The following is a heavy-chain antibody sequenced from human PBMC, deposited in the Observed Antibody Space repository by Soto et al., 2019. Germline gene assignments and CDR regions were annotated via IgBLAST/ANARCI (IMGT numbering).Heavy chain of an antibody. CDR1: GFTFSSYV. V-gene: IGHV3-48*01. J-gene: IGHJ4*02. CDR3: ARGGGFFDY. Sequence: EVQLVESGGGLVQPGGSLRLSCAASGFTFSSYVINWVRQAPGKGLEWVSYISISSSTRYYADSVRGRFTISRDNAKNSLYLQMNSLRGEDAAVYYCARGGGFFDYWGQGTLVTVSS. D-gene: IGHD3-10*01. CDR2: ISISSSTR.